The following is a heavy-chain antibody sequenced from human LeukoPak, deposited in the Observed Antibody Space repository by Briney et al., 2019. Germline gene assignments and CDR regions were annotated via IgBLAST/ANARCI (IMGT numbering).Heavy chain of an antibody. Sequence: GGSLRLSCAASGFTFSSYAMSWVRQAPGEGLEWVSGISGSGDNTYYADSVKGRFTISRDNSKNTRYVQVNSLGTEDTAAYYCAKGSYYDSSGSFYFDYWGQGTLVTVSS. J-gene: IGHJ4*02. CDR3: AKGSYYDSSGSFYFDY. D-gene: IGHD3-22*01. V-gene: IGHV3-23*01. CDR1: GFTFSSYA. CDR2: ISGSGDNT.